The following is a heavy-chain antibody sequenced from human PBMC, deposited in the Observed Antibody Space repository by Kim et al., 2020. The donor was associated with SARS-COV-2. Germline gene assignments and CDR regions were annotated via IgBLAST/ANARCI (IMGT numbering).Heavy chain of an antibody. Sequence: ASVKVSCKASGYTFTSYYMHWVRQAPGQGLGWMGIINPSGGSTSYAQKFQGRVTMTRDTSTSTVYMELSSLRSEDTAVYYCARDAAMIVVVSMGWFDPWGQGTLVTVSS. CDR3: ARDAAMIVVVSMGWFDP. J-gene: IGHJ5*02. CDR1: GYTFTSYY. V-gene: IGHV1-46*01. CDR2: INPSGGST. D-gene: IGHD3-22*01.